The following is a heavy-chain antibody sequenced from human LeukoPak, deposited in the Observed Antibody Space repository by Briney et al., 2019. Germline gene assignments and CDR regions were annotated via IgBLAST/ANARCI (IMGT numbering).Heavy chain of an antibody. J-gene: IGHJ4*02. CDR2: ISASGGST. D-gene: IGHD2-2*01. V-gene: IGHV3-23*01. CDR1: GFTFSSYA. CDR3: AKDHKEYCSSTRCSVDY. Sequence: PGGSLRLSCAASGFTFSSYAMSWVRQAPGKGLEWVSAISASGGSTYYADSVKGRFTISRDNSKNTLYLQMNSLRAEDTAVYYCAKDHKEYCSSTRCSVDYWGQGTLVTVSS.